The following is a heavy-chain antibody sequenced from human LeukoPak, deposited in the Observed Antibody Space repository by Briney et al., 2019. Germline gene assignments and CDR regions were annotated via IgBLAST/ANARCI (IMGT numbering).Heavy chain of an antibody. Sequence: PGGSLRLSCAASGFTFSSYGMHWVRQAPGKGLEWVAVISYDGSNKYYADSVKGRFTISRDNSKNTLYLQMNSLRAEDTAVYYCASFIAAAGFDYWGQGTLVTVSS. V-gene: IGHV3-30*03. CDR1: GFTFSSYG. CDR3: ASFIAAAGFDY. D-gene: IGHD6-13*01. CDR2: ISYDGSNK. J-gene: IGHJ4*02.